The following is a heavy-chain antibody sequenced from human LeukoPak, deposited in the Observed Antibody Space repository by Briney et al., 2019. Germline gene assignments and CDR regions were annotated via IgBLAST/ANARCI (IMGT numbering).Heavy chain of an antibody. CDR3: AREGAVICSGGSCPFDY. D-gene: IGHD2-15*01. CDR1: GFTFSSYG. V-gene: IGHV3-23*01. Sequence: PGGSLRLSCAASGFTFSSYGMSWVRQAPGKGLEWVSAISGSGGSTYYADSVKGRFTISRDNSKNTLYLQMNSLRAEDTAVYHCAREGAVICSGGSCPFDYWGQGTLVTVSS. J-gene: IGHJ4*02. CDR2: ISGSGGST.